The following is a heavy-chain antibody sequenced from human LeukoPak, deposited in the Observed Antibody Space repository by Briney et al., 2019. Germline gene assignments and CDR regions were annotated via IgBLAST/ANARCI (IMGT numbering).Heavy chain of an antibody. V-gene: IGHV4-59*01. D-gene: IGHD1-1*01. Sequence: SETLSLTCTVSGGSISSYYWSWIRQPPGKGLEWIGYIYYSGSTNYNPSLKSRVTISVDTSKNQFSLKLSSVTAADTAVYYCARDSAGKYWYFDLWGRGTLVTVSS. CDR1: GGSISSYY. J-gene: IGHJ2*01. CDR3: ARDSAGKYWYFDL. CDR2: IYYSGST.